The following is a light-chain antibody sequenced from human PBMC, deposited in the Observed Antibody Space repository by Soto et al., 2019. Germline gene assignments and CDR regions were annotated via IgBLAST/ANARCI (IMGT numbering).Light chain of an antibody. Sequence: QSVLTQPPSASGTPGQRVTISCSGSSSNIGSNTVNWYQQLPGTAPKLLIYSNNQRPSGVPDRFSGSKSVTSASLAISGLQSEDEADYYCAAWDDSLNCVVFGGGTKLTVL. J-gene: IGLJ2*01. V-gene: IGLV1-44*01. CDR3: AAWDDSLNCVV. CDR1: SSNIGSNT. CDR2: SNN.